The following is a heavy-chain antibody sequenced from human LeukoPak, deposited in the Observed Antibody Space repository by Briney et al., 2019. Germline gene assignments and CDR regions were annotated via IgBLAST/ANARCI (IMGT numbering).Heavy chain of an antibody. CDR2: TYYKSRWDN. Sequence: SQTLSLTCAISGDSVSNNRAAWNWIRQSPSRGLERLGRTYYKSRWDNDYAESVKSRITINPDTSKNQFSLQLNSVTPEDTAVYYCTRDATRTGWFDPWGQGTLVTVSS. J-gene: IGHJ5*02. D-gene: IGHD1-14*01. CDR3: TRDATRTGWFDP. CDR1: GDSVSNNRAA. V-gene: IGHV6-1*01.